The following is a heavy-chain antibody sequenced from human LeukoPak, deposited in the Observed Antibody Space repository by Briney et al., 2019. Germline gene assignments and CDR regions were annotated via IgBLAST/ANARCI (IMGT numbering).Heavy chain of an antibody. CDR3: ARTYYYGSGSYYFDY. CDR1: GGSISSGSYY. Sequence: SGTLSLTCTVSGGSISSGSYYWSWIRQPAGKGLEWIGRIYTSGSTNYNPSLKSRVTISVDTSKNQFSLKLSSVTAADTAVYYCARTYYYGSGSYYFDYWGQGTLVTVSS. CDR2: IYTSGST. D-gene: IGHD3-10*01. V-gene: IGHV4-61*02. J-gene: IGHJ4*02.